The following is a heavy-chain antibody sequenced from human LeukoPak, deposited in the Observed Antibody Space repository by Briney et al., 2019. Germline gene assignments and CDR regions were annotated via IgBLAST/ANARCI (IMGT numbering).Heavy chain of an antibody. CDR3: ARDRVAARSIDY. D-gene: IGHD6-6*01. CDR1: GFTFSDYY. Sequence: GGSLRDSCAASGFTFSDYYMSWIRQAPGKGLEWVSYISSSGSTIYYADSVKGRFTISRDNAKNSLYLQMNSLRAEDTAVYYCARDRVAARSIDYWGQGTLVLVSS. V-gene: IGHV3-11*01. CDR2: ISSSGSTI. J-gene: IGHJ4*02.